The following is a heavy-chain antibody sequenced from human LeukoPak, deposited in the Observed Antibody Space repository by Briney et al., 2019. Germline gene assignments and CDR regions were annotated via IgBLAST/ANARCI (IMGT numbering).Heavy chain of an antibody. Sequence: GGSLRLSCAASGFTFSSYSMNWVRQAPGKGLEWVSSISSSSSYIYYADSVKGRFTISRDNAKNLLYLQMTSLRAEDTAVYFCAKARGNYYGSGNPPFDYWGQGTLVTVSS. J-gene: IGHJ4*02. CDR2: ISSSSSYI. D-gene: IGHD3-10*01. CDR3: AKARGNYYGSGNPPFDY. V-gene: IGHV3-21*04. CDR1: GFTFSSYS.